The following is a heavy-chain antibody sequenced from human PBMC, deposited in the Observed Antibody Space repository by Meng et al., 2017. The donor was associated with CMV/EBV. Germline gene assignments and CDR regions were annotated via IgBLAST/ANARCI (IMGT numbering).Heavy chain of an antibody. V-gene: IGHV4-39*07. CDR2: IYYSGST. D-gene: IGHD5-18*01. CDR3: ARTNGPWTATADY. J-gene: IGHJ4*02. Sequence: GSLRLSCTVSGGSISSSSYYWGWIRQPPGKGLEWIGSIYYSGSTYYNPSLKSRVTISVDTSKNQFSLKLSSVTAADTAVYYCARTNGPWTATADYWGQGTLVTVSS. CDR1: GGSISSSSYY.